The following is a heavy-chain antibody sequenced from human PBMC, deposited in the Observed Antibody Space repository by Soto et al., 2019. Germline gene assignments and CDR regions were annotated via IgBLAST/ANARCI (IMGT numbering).Heavy chain of an antibody. CDR1: GFTFSRYW. J-gene: IGHJ4*02. D-gene: IGHD3-3*01. V-gene: IGHV3-74*01. CDR2: INSDGSSI. CDR3: ARLPVDTITSLDY. Sequence: EVQLVESGVDLVQPGGFLRLSCATSGFTFSRYWMHWVRHVPGKGLVWVSRINSDGSSISYSDSVKGRFTISRDNAKTTLYLQMNRLRVEDTAVYYCARLPVDTITSLDYWGQGTLVTVSS.